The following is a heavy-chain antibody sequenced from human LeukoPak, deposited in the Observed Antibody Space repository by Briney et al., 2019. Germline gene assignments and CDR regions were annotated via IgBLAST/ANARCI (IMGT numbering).Heavy chain of an antibody. Sequence: PSQTLSLTCTVSGGSISSGSYYWSWIRQPAGKGLEWIGRIYTSGSTNYNPSLKSRVTISVDTSKNQFSLKLSSVTAADTAVCYCARDSSAFDYWGQGTLVTVSS. CDR3: ARDSSAFDY. J-gene: IGHJ4*02. CDR1: GGSISSGSYY. CDR2: IYTSGST. V-gene: IGHV4-61*02. D-gene: IGHD2-2*01.